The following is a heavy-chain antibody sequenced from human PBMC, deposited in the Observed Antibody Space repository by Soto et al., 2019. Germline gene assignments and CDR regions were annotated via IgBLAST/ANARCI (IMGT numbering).Heavy chain of an antibody. J-gene: IGHJ6*01. D-gene: IGHD3-22*01. V-gene: IGHV1-69*01. Sequence: QVQLVQSGAEVKNPGSSVKVSCKASGGTFRSYSISWVRQAPGQGLEWMGGIIPIFDITNYAQKFQGRVTITADEATSTAYMDLSSLGSDDTAVYYCARPDEGGYSSNHHYYYALDVW. CDR3: ARPDEGGYSSNHHYYYALDV. CDR2: IIPIFDIT. CDR1: GGTFRSYS.